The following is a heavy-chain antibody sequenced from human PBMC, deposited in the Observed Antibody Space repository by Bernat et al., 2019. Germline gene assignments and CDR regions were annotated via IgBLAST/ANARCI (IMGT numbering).Heavy chain of an antibody. V-gene: IGHV3-21*01. J-gene: IGHJ5*02. D-gene: IGHD1-26*01. CDR2: ISSSSYI. Sequence: EVQLLESGGGLEQPGGSLRLSCAASGFTFSSYSMNWVRQAPGKGLEWVSSISSSSYIYYADSVKGRFTISRDNAKNSLYLQMNSLRAEDTAVYYCARGGGSYYATWFDPWGQGTLVTVSS. CDR1: GFTFSSYS. CDR3: ARGGGSYYATWFDP.